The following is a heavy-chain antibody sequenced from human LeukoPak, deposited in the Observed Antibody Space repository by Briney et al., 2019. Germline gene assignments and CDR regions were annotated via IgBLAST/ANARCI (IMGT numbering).Heavy chain of an antibody. V-gene: IGHV1-8*03. D-gene: IGHD5-18*01. CDR3: ATPTMRGPSYGYVRLLN. Sequence: ASVKVSCKASGYTFTSFDINWVRQATGQGPEWMGWMNPSSGDTGYAQKFQGRVTFTRDTSTNTAYMELSSLTSEDTAVYYCATPTMRGPSYGYVRLLNWGQGSLVTVSS. CDR2: MNPSSGDT. CDR1: GYTFTSFD. J-gene: IGHJ4*02.